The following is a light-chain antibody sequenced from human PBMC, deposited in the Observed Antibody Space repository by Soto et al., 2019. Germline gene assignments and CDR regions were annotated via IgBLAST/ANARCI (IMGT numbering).Light chain of an antibody. V-gene: IGKV3-20*01. CDR1: QSVSRSY. CDR2: GAS. CDR3: QQYGSSP. J-gene: IGKJ2*01. Sequence: EIVLTQSPGTLSLSPGERATLSCRASQSVSRSYLAWYQQKPGQAPRLLIYGASSRATGIPVRFSGSGSGTDFTLTISRLEPEDFAVYYCQQYGSSPFGQGTKLEIK.